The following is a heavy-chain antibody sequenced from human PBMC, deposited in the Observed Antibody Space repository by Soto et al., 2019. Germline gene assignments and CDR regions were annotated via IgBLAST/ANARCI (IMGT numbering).Heavy chain of an antibody. CDR1: GFTFNNYA. Sequence: EVQLLESGGGLVQPGGSLRLSCAASGFTFNNYAITWVRQAPGKGLEWVSAISGGGETTSYADSVKGRFTVSRDGSKNTLYRQMSSLRAEDTALYYCAKGRGGSGSLTPRVDFWGQGTLVTVSS. V-gene: IGHV3-23*01. CDR3: AKGRGGSGSLTPRVDF. D-gene: IGHD3-10*01. CDR2: ISGGGETT. J-gene: IGHJ4*02.